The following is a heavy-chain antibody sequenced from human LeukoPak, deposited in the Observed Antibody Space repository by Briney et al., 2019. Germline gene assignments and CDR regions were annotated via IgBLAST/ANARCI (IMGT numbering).Heavy chain of an antibody. CDR3: AREDCSSTSCRNDAFDI. CDR2: ITSSGSSF. CDR1: EFTFSDYS. Sequence: GGSLRLSCAASEFTFSDYSMSWVRQAPGKGLEWISYITSSGSSFNYADSVKGRFTISRDNAKNSLYLQMNSLRAEDTAVYYCAREDCSSTSCRNDAFDIWGQGTMVTVSS. J-gene: IGHJ3*02. D-gene: IGHD2-2*01. V-gene: IGHV3-11*04.